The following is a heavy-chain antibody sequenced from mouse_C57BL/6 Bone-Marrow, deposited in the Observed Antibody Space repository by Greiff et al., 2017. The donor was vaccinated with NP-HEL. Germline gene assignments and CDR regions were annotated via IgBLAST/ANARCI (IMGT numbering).Heavy chain of an antibody. D-gene: IGHD1-1*01. CDR1: GYAFSSYW. CDR3: ADDGSSGCWYFDV. Sequence: VQLQQSGAELVKPGASVKISCKASGYAFSSYWMNWVKQRPGKGLEWIGQIYPGDGDTNYNGKFKGKATLTADKSSSTAYMQLSSLTSEDSAVYFCADDGSSGCWYFDVWGTGTTVTVSS. J-gene: IGHJ1*03. V-gene: IGHV1-80*01. CDR2: IYPGDGDT.